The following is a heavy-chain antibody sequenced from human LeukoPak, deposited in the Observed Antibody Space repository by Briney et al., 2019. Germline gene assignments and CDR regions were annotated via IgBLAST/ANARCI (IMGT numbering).Heavy chain of an antibody. J-gene: IGHJ4*02. D-gene: IGHD6-19*01. Sequence: GGTLRLSCAASGFTFSRNGMTWVRQAPGKGLEWVSAISGSGGSTYYADSVKGRFTISRDNSKNTLYLQMNSLRAEDTAVYYCARRSGIAVAGAFDYWGQGTLVTVSS. CDR3: ARRSGIAVAGAFDY. CDR2: ISGSGGST. CDR1: GFTFSRNG. V-gene: IGHV3-23*01.